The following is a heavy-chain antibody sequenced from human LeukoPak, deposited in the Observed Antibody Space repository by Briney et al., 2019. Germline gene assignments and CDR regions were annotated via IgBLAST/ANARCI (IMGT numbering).Heavy chain of an antibody. D-gene: IGHD3-9*01. CDR3: AREYYDILTGYYHYWYFDL. V-gene: IGHV1-2*02. CDR1: GYTFTGYY. J-gene: IGHJ2*01. Sequence: ASVKVSCKASGYTFTGYYMHWVRQAPGQGLEWMGWINPNSGGTNYAQKFQGRVTMTRDTSISTAYMELSRLRSDDTAVYYCAREYYDILTGYYHYWYFDLWGRGTPVTVSS. CDR2: INPNSGGT.